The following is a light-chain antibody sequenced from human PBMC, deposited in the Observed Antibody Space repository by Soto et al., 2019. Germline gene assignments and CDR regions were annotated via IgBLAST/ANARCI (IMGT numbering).Light chain of an antibody. Sequence: HMTQSPSTLATSVGDRVTITCRASQSISSWLAWYQQKPGKAPKLLIYDASSLESGVPSRFSGSGSGTEFTLTISSLQPEDFATYYCQQYNSYPWTFGQGTKVDIK. V-gene: IGKV1-5*01. J-gene: IGKJ1*01. CDR2: DAS. CDR1: QSISSW. CDR3: QQYNSYPWT.